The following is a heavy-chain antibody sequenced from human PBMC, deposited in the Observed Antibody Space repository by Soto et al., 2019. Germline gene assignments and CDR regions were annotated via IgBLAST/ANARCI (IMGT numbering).Heavy chain of an antibody. V-gene: IGHV4-31*03. Sequence: SETLSLTCTVSGGSISSGGYYWSWIRQHPGKGLEWIGYIYYSGSTYYNPSLKSRVTISVDTSKNQFSLKLSSVTAADTAVYYCARDLGKMDHDAFDIWGQGTMVTVSS. CDR1: GGSISSGGYY. J-gene: IGHJ3*02. CDR3: ARDLGKMDHDAFDI. CDR2: IYYSGST.